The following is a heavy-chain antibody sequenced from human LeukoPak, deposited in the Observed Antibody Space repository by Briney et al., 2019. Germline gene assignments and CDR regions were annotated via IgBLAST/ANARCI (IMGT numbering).Heavy chain of an antibody. V-gene: IGHV4-34*01. D-gene: IGHD4-17*01. CDR3: ARGYDDYWYYYYYMDV. CDR2: INHSGST. CDR1: GGSFSGYY. Sequence: PSETLSLTCAVYGGSFSGYYWSWIRQPPGKGLEWIGEINHSGSTNYNPSLKSRVTISVDTSKNQFSLKLSSVTAADTAVYYCARGYDDYWYYYYYMDVWGKGTTVTVSS. J-gene: IGHJ6*03.